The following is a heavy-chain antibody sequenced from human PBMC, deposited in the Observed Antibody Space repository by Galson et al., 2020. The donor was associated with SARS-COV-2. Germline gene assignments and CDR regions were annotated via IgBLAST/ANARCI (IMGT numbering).Heavy chain of an antibody. CDR1: GGSISRYY. J-gene: IGHJ6*02. D-gene: IGHD6-13*01. V-gene: IGHV4-59*08. CDR3: ARHMHITTAGISKTYFCYGMDV. CDR2: IYYSGST. Sequence: ETSETLSLTCTVSGGSISRYYWSWIRQPPGKGLEWIGCIYYSGSTNYNPSLKSRVTISVDTSKSQFSLKLSSVTAADTAVYYCARHMHITTAGISKTYFCYGMDVWGQGTTVTVSS.